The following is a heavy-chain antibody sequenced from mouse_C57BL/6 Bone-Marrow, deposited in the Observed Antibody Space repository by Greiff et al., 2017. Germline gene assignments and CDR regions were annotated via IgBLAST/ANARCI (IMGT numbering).Heavy chain of an antibody. CDR3: ARLGQLRLPSFAY. Sequence: QVHVKQPGTELVKPGASVKLSCKASGYTFTSYWMHWVKQRPGQGLEWIGNINPSNGGTNYNEKFKSKATLTVDKSSSTAYMQLSSLTSEDSAVYYCARLGQLRLPSFAYWGQGTLVTVSA. V-gene: IGHV1-53*01. D-gene: IGHD3-2*02. J-gene: IGHJ3*01. CDR2: INPSNGGT. CDR1: GYTFTSYW.